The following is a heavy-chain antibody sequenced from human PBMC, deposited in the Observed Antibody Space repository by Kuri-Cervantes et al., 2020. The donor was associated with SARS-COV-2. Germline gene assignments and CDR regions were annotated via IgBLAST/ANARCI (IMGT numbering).Heavy chain of an antibody. CDR3: ARGSYYYHYYYMDV. CDR2: ISGYNGNT. J-gene: IGHJ6*03. CDR1: GYTFTNYG. V-gene: IGHV1-18*01. Sequence: ASVKVSCKASGYTFTNYGITWVRQAPGQRLEWMGWISGYNGNTKFAQKLQGRVTMTTDTSTNTAYLEVRSLRSDDTAVYYCARGSYYYHYYYMDVWGKGTTVTVSS.